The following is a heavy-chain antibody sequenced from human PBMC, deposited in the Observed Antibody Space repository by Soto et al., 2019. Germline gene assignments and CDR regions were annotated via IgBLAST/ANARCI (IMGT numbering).Heavy chain of an antibody. Sequence: QVQLQESGPGLVKPSETLSLTCTVSGDSLGNYYWFWIRQPVGKGLEWIGRVSSSGNTNANPTLHRRATMSIDTSKNQFSLRLRSVTAADTAVLYCARADYEILTGSYAMDVWCQGTTVTVSS. CDR3: ARADYEILTGSYAMDV. V-gene: IGHV4-4*07. CDR2: VSSSGNT. J-gene: IGHJ6*02. D-gene: IGHD3-9*01. CDR1: GDSLGNYY.